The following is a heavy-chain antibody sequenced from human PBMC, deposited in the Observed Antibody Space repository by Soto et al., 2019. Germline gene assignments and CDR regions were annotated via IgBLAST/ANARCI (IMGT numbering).Heavy chain of an antibody. CDR3: ARYWYYDFWSGYSNDGFDP. CDR1: GGTFSSYA. CDR2: IIPIFGTA. J-gene: IGHJ5*02. D-gene: IGHD3-3*01. Sequence: SVKVSCKASGGTFSSYAISWVRQAPGQGLEWMGGIIPIFGTANYAQKFQGRVTITADKSTSTAYMELSSLRSEDTAVYYCARYWYYDFWSGYSNDGFDPWGQGTLVAVSS. V-gene: IGHV1-69*06.